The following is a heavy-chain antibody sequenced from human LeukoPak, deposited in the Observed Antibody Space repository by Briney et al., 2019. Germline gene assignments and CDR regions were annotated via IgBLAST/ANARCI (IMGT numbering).Heavy chain of an antibody. Sequence: ASVKVSCKASGYSFTGYYMHWVRQAPGQGLEWMGWINPNSGGTNYAQKFQGRVTMTRDTSISTAYMELRSLRSDDTAVYYCARDLFGGAGGYWGQGTLVTVSS. CDR1: GYSFTGYY. CDR3: ARDLFGGAGGY. CDR2: INPNSGGT. J-gene: IGHJ4*02. V-gene: IGHV1-2*02. D-gene: IGHD3-10*02.